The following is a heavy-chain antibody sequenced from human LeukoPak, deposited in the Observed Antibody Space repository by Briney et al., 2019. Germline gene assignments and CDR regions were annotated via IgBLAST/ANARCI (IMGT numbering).Heavy chain of an antibody. D-gene: IGHD4-23*01. Sequence: PGGSLRLSCAASGFTFSNYWMRWVRQVPGKGLVWVSRINVDGSVKSYADSVKGRFTISRDNAKNTVSLQMNSLRAEDTAVYYCVRDLILVDTPGDDFDYWGQGALVTVSS. V-gene: IGHV3-74*01. J-gene: IGHJ4*02. CDR3: VRDLILVDTPGDDFDY. CDR2: INVDGSVK. CDR1: GFTFSNYW.